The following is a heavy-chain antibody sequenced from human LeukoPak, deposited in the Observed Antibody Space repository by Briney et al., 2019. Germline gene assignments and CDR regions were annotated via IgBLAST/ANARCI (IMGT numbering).Heavy chain of an antibody. CDR3: ARVCSSTSCSDDY. Sequence: GGSLRLSCAASGFTFSSYSTNWVRQAPGKGLEWVSSIRSSSSYIYYADSVKGRFTISRDNAKNSLYLQMNSLRAEDTAVYYCARVCSSTSCSDDYWGQGTLVTVSS. D-gene: IGHD2-2*01. V-gene: IGHV3-21*01. CDR2: IRSSSSYI. J-gene: IGHJ4*02. CDR1: GFTFSSYS.